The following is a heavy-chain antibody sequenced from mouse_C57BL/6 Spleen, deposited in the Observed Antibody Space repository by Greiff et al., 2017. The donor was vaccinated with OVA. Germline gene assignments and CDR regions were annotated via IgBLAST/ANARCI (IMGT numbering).Heavy chain of an antibody. CDR3: ARRLLYYFDY. V-gene: IGHV1-19*01. D-gene: IGHD3-2*02. CDR1: GYTFTDYS. Sequence: EVQLQESGPVLVKPGASVKMSCKASGYTFTDYSMNWVKQSHGKSLEWIGVINPYNGGTSYNQKFKGKATLTVDKSSSTAYMELNSMTSEDTAVYYCARRLLYYFDYWGQGTTLTVSS. CDR2: INPYNGGT. J-gene: IGHJ2*01.